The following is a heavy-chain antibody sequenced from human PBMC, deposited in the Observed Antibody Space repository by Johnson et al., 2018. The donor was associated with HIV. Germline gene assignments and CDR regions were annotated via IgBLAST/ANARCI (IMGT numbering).Heavy chain of an antibody. CDR3: ARVGAAGVDAFDI. Sequence: MQLVESGGGLVKPGGSLRLSCAASGFTFSHAWMSWVRQAPGKGLEWVSVIYSGGSTYYADSVKGRFTISRDNSKNTLYLQMNSLRAEDTAVYYCARVGAAGVDAFDIWGQGTMVTVSS. D-gene: IGHD6-25*01. J-gene: IGHJ3*02. CDR1: GFTFSHAW. CDR2: IYSGGST. V-gene: IGHV3-66*01.